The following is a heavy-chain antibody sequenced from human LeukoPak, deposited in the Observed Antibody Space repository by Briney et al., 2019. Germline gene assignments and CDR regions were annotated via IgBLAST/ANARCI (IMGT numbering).Heavy chain of an antibody. J-gene: IGHJ4*02. Sequence: PGGSLRLSCAASGFTFSSYWMSWVRQAPGKGLEWVANIKKDGSEKYYVDYVKGRFTISRDNAKTSLYLQMNSLRAEDTAVYYCARHLSGVTGYTYGRGIDYWGQGTLVTVSS. CDR1: GFTFSSYW. CDR2: IKKDGSEK. D-gene: IGHD5-18*01. CDR3: ARHLSGVTGYTYGRGIDY. V-gene: IGHV3-7*01.